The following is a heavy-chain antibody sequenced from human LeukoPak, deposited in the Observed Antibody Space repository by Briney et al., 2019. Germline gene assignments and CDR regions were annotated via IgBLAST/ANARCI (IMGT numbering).Heavy chain of an antibody. Sequence: PGGTLCLSSAASGFTFCRFAMHWVGQAPGHGLEYVSAISSNGGSTSYANSVKGRFIITRDNTKNTLYLQMRSLRAEDMAVYYCSRSREGYKHYFDGWGQGTLVTVSS. CDR3: SRSREGYKHYFDG. V-gene: IGHV3-64*01. J-gene: IGHJ4*02. D-gene: IGHD5-24*01. CDR2: ISSNGGST. CDR1: GFTFCRFA.